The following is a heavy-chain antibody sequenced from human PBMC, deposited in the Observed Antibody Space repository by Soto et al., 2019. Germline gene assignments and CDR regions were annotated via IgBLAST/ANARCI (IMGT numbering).Heavy chain of an antibody. D-gene: IGHD2-21*01. V-gene: IGHV3-30*18. Sequence: QVQLVESGGGVVQPGTSLRLACAASGFTLSNIGMQWVRQAPGKGLEWVAVISAGGNTKYYADSVKGRFTISRDNSKNSLFLQMNSLRTEDTAVYYCAKESGGERNAAYFDPWGQGTLFTVAA. CDR1: GFTLSNIG. CDR3: AKESGGERNAAYFDP. J-gene: IGHJ4*02. CDR2: ISAGGNTK.